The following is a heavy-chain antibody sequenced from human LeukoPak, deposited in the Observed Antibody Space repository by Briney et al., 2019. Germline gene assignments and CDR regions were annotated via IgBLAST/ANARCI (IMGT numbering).Heavy chain of an antibody. V-gene: IGHV3-7*01. Sequence: GGSLRLSCAASGFTFSSYWMSWVRQAPGKGLEWVANIKQDGSEKYYVDSVKGRFTISRDNAKNSLYLQVNSLRAEDTAVYYCARVMLYYYDSSGYYYEGFDYWRQGTLVTVSS. CDR3: ARVMLYYYDSSGYYYEGFDY. J-gene: IGHJ4*02. CDR2: IKQDGSEK. D-gene: IGHD3-22*01. CDR1: GFTFSSYW.